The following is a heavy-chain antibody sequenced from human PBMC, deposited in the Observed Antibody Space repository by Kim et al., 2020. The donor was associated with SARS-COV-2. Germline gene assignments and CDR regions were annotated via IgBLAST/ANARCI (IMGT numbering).Heavy chain of an antibody. CDR1: GYTFTRYA. V-gene: IGHV7-4-1*02. D-gene: IGHD2-2*01. Sequence: ASVKVSCKASGYTFTRYAMNWVRQAPGQGLEWMGWINTNTGNPTYAQGFTGRFVFTLDTSVSTAYMQISSLKAEDTAVYYCARDPGYCSSTSCSYRNNWFNPLRQRTLLTVSS. CDR2: INTNTGNP. CDR3: ARDPGYCSSTSCSYRNNWFNP. J-gene: IGHJ5*02.